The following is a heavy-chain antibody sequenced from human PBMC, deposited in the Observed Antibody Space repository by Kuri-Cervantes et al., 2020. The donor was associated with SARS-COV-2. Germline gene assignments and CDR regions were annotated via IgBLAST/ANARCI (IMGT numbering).Heavy chain of an antibody. Sequence: ASVKVSCKASGYTFTGYYMHWVRQAPGQGLEWMGWINPNSGGTNYAQKFQGRVTMTRDTSISTAYIELSRLRSDDTAVYYCARGLTLEGDSYGFHYWGQGTLVTVSS. V-gene: IGHV1-2*02. J-gene: IGHJ4*02. CDR2: INPNSGGT. CDR3: ARGLTLEGDSYGFHY. D-gene: IGHD5-18*01. CDR1: GYTFTGYY.